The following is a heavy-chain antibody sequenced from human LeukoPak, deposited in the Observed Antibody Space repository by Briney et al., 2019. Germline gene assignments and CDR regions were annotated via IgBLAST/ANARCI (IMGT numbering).Heavy chain of an antibody. CDR3: AGGYSPNYYFDY. Sequence: PSETLSLTCAVYGGSFSGYYWSWIRQPPGKGLEWIGEINHSGSTNYNPSLKSRVTISVDTSKNQFSLKLSSVTAADTAVYYCAGGYSPNYYFDYWGQGTLVTVSS. J-gene: IGHJ4*02. D-gene: IGHD5-18*01. V-gene: IGHV4-34*01. CDR2: INHSGST. CDR1: GGSFSGYY.